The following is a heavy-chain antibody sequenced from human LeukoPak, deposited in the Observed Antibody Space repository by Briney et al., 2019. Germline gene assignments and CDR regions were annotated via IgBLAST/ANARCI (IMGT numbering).Heavy chain of an antibody. CDR2: IIPIFGTA. CDR1: GGTFSSYA. D-gene: IGHD6-13*01. V-gene: IGHV1-69*05. CDR3: ASSIGYSSSGDWVY. Sequence: GASVKVSCKASGGTFSSYAISWVRQAPGQGLEWMGGIIPIFGTANYAQKFQGRVTITTDESTSTAYMELSSLRSEDTAVYYCASSIGYSSSGDWVYWGQGTLVTVSS. J-gene: IGHJ4*02.